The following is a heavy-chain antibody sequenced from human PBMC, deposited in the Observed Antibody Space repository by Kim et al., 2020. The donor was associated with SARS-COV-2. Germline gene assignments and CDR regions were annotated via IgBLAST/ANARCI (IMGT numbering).Heavy chain of an antibody. CDR1: GFTFSSYA. V-gene: IGHV3-30-3*01. CDR2: ISYDGSNK. Sequence: GGSLRLSCAASGFTFSSYAMHWVRQAPGKGLEWVAVISYDGSNKYYADSVKGRFTISRDNSKNTLYLQMNSLRAEDTAVYYCARDSSSLAGVARPFDPWG. J-gene: IGHJ5*02. CDR3: ARDSSSLAGVARPFDP. D-gene: IGHD3-16*02.